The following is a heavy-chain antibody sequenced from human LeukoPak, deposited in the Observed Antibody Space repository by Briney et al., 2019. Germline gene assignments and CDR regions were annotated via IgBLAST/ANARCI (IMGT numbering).Heavy chain of an antibody. V-gene: IGHV4-34*01. J-gene: IGHJ4*02. Sequence: PSETLSLTCAVYGGSFSGHYWSWIRQPPGKGLEWIGEINHSGSTNYNPSLKSRVTISVDTSKNRFSLKLSSVTAADTAVYYCASNGDYFPLDYWGQGTLVTVSS. CDR3: ASNGDYFPLDY. CDR1: GGSFSGHY. CDR2: INHSGST. D-gene: IGHD4-17*01.